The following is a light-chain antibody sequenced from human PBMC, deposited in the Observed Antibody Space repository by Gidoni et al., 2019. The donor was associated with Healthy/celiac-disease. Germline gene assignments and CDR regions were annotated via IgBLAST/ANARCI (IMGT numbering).Light chain of an antibody. CDR2: EGS. CDR3: CSYAASSTFLYV. Sequence: QSALTQPASVSGSPGQSITTSCTGTSSDVGSYNLVSWYQQHPGKAPKLMIYEGSKRPSGVSNRFSCSKSGNTASLTISGRQAEDEADYYCCSYAASSTFLYVFGTGTKVTVL. V-gene: IGLV2-23*03. J-gene: IGLJ1*01. CDR1: SSDVGSYNL.